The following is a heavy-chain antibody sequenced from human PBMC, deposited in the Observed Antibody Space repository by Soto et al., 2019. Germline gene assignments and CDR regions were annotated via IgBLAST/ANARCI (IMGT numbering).Heavy chain of an antibody. Sequence: ASVKVSCKASGYTFTNYAISWVRQAPGRGLEWMGRVNTYNGNPNYAQIFQGRITMTTDTSTGTAYMELRSLKSDDSAVYYCARDSQYSTSWQRFDSWGQGTLVTVS. D-gene: IGHD6-13*01. V-gene: IGHV1-18*01. CDR2: VNTYNGNP. CDR3: ARDSQYSTSWQRFDS. J-gene: IGHJ4*02. CDR1: GYTFTNYA.